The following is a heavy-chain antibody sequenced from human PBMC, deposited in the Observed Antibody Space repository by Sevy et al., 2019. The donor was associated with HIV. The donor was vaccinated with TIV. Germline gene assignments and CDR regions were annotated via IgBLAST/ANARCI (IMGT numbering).Heavy chain of an antibody. V-gene: IGHV3-7*03. CDR1: GFNFRNFW. J-gene: IGHJ5*02. CDR3: VRDKEVGASILDA. D-gene: IGHD1-26*01. Sequence: GGSLRLSCVASGFNFRNFWMSWVRQAPGKGLECVADIKKDGSEAYYVDSVKGGFTISRDNAKNSLYLQMNSLRDEDTAMYFCVRDKEVGASILDAWGQGTPVTVSS. CDR2: IKKDGSEA.